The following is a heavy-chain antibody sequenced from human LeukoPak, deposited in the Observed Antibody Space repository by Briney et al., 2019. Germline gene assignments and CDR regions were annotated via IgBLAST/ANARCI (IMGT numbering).Heavy chain of an antibody. CDR3: AREPRFPYYYDSSGYC. Sequence: ASVKVSCKASGYTFTSYYMHWVRQAPGQGLEWMGIINPSGGSTSYAQKFQGRVTMTRDMSTSTVYMELSSLRSEDTAVYYCAREPRFPYYYDSSGYCWGQGTLVTVSS. V-gene: IGHV1-46*01. J-gene: IGHJ4*02. D-gene: IGHD3-22*01. CDR1: GYTFTSYY. CDR2: INPSGGST.